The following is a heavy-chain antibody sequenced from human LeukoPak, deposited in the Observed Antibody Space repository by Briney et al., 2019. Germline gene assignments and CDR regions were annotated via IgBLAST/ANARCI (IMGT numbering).Heavy chain of an antibody. CDR2: IYYSGST. D-gene: IGHD3-9*01. CDR1: GGSMSSGAYY. J-gene: IGHJ5*02. Sequence: SETLSLTCTVSGGSMSSGAYYWSWIRQHPGKGLEWIGYIYYSGSTYYNPSLKSRLTISVDTSKNQFSLKLSSVTAADTAIYYCARAPDILTGYSNRGWFDPWGQGTLVTVSS. V-gene: IGHV4-31*03. CDR3: ARAPDILTGYSNRGWFDP.